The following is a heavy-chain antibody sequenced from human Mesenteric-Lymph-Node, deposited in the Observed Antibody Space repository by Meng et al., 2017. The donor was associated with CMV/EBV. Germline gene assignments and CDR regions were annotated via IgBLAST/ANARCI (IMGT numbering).Heavy chain of an antibody. V-gene: IGHV1-69*04. J-gene: IGHJ4*02. CDR2: IIPIVGIT. Sequence: SVKVSCKASGDTFNIYPFTWVRQAPGQRLEWMGRIIPIVGITNYAQKFQGRLTFTADASTSTAYMELSSLRSDDTAVYYCARGLPPGHWGQGTLVTVSS. CDR1: GDTFNIYP. CDR3: ARGLPPGH. D-gene: IGHD7-27*01.